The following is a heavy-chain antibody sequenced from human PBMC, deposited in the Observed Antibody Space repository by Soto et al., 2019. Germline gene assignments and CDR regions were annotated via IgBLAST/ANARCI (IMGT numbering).Heavy chain of an antibody. CDR2: INPNSGAT. CDR1: GYTFTGYY. D-gene: IGHD3-3*01. V-gene: IGHV1-2*02. J-gene: IGHJ5*02. Sequence: QVQLVQSGAEVKKPGASVKVSCKASGYTFTGYYLHWVRQAPGQRLEWMGWINPNSGATNYAENLQRRVTLTRDTSISTAYMELTRLTSEDTAVYYCAKSIIRFLEWSSPFDPWGQGTLVTVSS. CDR3: AKSIIRFLEWSSPFDP.